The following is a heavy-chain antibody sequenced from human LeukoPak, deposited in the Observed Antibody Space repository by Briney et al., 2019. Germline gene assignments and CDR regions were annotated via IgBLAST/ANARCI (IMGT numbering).Heavy chain of an antibody. Sequence: GGSLRLSCAASGLTFSISNMIWVRQAPGKGLEWVSYISPGSSTTYYADSVKGRFTISRDNAKNSLYLQMNSLRDEDTAVYYYATGRIDFWGQGTRVTVPS. V-gene: IGHV3-48*02. CDR1: GLTFSISN. CDR2: ISPGSSTT. J-gene: IGHJ4*02. CDR3: ATGRIDF.